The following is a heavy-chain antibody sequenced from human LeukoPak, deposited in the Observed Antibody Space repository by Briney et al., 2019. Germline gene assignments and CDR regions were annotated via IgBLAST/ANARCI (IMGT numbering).Heavy chain of an antibody. D-gene: IGHD3-3*01. CDR2: IIPIFGTA. V-gene: IGHV1-69*05. CDR1: GGTFSSYA. CDR3: ARVKVDTIFGVVTSTGYMDV. J-gene: IGHJ6*03. Sequence: SVKVSCKASGGTFSSYAISWVRQAPGQGLEWMGRIIPIFGTANYAQKFQGRVTITTDESTSTAYMELSSLRSEDTAVYYCARVKVDTIFGVVTSTGYMDVWGKGTTVTVSS.